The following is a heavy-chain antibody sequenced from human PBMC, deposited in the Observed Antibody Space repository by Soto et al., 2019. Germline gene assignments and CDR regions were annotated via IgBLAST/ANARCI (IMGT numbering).Heavy chain of an antibody. Sequence: GASVKVSCKASGGTFSSYAISWVRQAPGQGLEWMGGIIPIFGTANYAQKFQGRVTITADESTSTAYMELSSLRFEDTAVYYCARDKWLGYRLCMDVWGQGTTVTVSS. CDR3: ARDKWLGYRLCMDV. CDR2: IIPIFGTA. D-gene: IGHD6-19*01. CDR1: GGTFSSYA. J-gene: IGHJ6*02. V-gene: IGHV1-69*13.